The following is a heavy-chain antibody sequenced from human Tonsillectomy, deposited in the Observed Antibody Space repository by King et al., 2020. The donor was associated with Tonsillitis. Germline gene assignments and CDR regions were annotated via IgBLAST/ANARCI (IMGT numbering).Heavy chain of an antibody. V-gene: IGHV4-59*01. CDR2: ISYTGST. CDR3: ARDLGYYDNSGFYPVWYLDL. D-gene: IGHD3-22*01. CDR1: GDSISSFY. Sequence: HVQLQESGPGLVKPSETLSLTCTVSGDSISSFYWNWIRQPPGKGLDWIGSISYTGSTNYNPSLRSQVTISLDTSKSQFSLNLSSVTAADTAVYYCARDLGYYDNSGFYPVWYLDLWGRGTLVSVSS. J-gene: IGHJ2*01.